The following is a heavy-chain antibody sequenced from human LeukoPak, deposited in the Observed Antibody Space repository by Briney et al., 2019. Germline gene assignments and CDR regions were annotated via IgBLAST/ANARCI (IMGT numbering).Heavy chain of an antibody. CDR1: GYSFTSYA. J-gene: IGHJ4*02. CDR2: INAYNGNT. CDR3: ARDLHDTSGCSVY. D-gene: IGHD6-19*01. V-gene: IGHV1-18*01. Sequence: ASLKVSCKASGYSFTSYAISWVRQAPGQGLEWMGWINAYNGNTNYAQKLQGRVTVTTDTSTTTAYMELRSLRSDDTAVYYCARDLHDTSGCSVYWGQGTLVTVSS.